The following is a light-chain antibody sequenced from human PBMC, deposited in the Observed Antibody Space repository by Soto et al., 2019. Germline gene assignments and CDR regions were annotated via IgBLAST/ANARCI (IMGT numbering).Light chain of an antibody. Sequence: SVLTQSPGTLSLSPGETATLSCRTSQTIASSYLAWYQQKPGQAPRLLIYGAGNRATGIPDRFSGSGSGTDLGLTLRRLEPEDFAVYYCQPDGASPHSTFCTGTKGDI. CDR2: GAG. V-gene: IGKV3-20*01. CDR3: QPDGASPHST. CDR1: QTIASSY. J-gene: IGKJ3*01.